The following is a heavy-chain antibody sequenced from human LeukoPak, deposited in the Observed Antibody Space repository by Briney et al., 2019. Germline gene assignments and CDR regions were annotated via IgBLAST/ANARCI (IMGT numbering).Heavy chain of an antibody. D-gene: IGHD4-17*01. CDR2: IYSGGST. CDR1: GFTVSSNY. J-gene: IGHJ4*02. CDR3: ARVDYGDYGFDY. V-gene: IGHV3-66*01. Sequence: GGSLRLSCAASGFTVSSNYMSWVRQAPGTGLEWVSVIYSGGSTYYADSVEGRFTISRDNYTLYLQMNSLRAEDTAVYYCARVDYGDYGFDYWGQGTLVTVSS.